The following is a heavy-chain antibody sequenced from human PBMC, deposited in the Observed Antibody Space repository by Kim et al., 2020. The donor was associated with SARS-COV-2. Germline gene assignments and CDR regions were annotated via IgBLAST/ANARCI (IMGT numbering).Heavy chain of an antibody. J-gene: IGHJ3*02. V-gene: IGHV4-34*01. D-gene: IGHD6-13*01. CDR3: ARGYSSSWYGSFDI. Sequence: SETLSLTCAVYGGSFSGYYWSWIRQPPGKGLEWIGEINHSGSTNYNPSLKSRVTISVDTSKNQFSLKLNSVTAADRAVYYCARGYSSSWYGSFDIWGQGTMVTVSS. CDR1: GGSFSGYY. CDR2: INHSGST.